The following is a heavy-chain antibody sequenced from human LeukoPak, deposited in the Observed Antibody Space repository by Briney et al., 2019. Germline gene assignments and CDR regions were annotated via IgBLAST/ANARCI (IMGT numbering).Heavy chain of an antibody. CDR1: GYTFTGYY. D-gene: IGHD1-26*01. Sequence: SVKVSSKASGYTFTGYYMHWVRQAPGQGLEWMGWINPNSGGTNYAQKFQGGVTTTRDTSISTAYMELSRLRSDDTAVYYCARVQWELLAYMDVWGKGTTVTVSS. J-gene: IGHJ6*03. CDR2: INPNSGGT. CDR3: ARVQWELLAYMDV. V-gene: IGHV1-2*02.